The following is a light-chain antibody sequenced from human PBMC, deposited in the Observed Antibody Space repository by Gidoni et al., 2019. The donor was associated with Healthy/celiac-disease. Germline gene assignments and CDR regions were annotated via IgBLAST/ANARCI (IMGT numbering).Light chain of an antibody. V-gene: IGKV3-20*01. J-gene: IGKJ4*01. CDR2: GAS. Sequence: DIVLTQSPGTLSLSPGERATLSCRASQSVSSSYLAWYQQKPGQAPRLLIYGASSRATGIPERFSGSGSGTDFTLTISRLEPEDFAVYYGQQYGSSPLTFGGGTKVEIK. CDR3: QQYGSSPLT. CDR1: QSVSSSY.